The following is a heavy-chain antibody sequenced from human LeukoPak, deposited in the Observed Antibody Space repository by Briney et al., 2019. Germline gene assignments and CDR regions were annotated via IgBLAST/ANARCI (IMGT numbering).Heavy chain of an antibody. D-gene: IGHD3-3*01. Sequence: GASVKVSCKASGYTFTSYYMPWVRQAPGQGLEGMGIINPSGGSTSYAQKFQGRVTMTRDTSTSTVYVELSSLRSEDTAVYYCARRGTLEWPYPHLYYFDYWGQGTLVTVSS. CDR1: GYTFTSYY. V-gene: IGHV1-46*01. CDR3: ARRGTLEWPYPHLYYFDY. CDR2: INPSGGST. J-gene: IGHJ4*02.